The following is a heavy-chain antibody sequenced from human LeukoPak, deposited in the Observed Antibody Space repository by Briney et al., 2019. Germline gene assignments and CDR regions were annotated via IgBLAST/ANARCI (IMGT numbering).Heavy chain of an antibody. CDR3: ARVGSSYWCDP. J-gene: IGHJ5*02. Sequence: SETLSLTCTVSGVSISSGGYYWSWIRQHPGKGLEWIGYIYYSGSTYYNPSLKSRVTISVDTSKNQFSLKLSSVTAADTAVYYCARVGSSYWCDPWGQGTLVTVSS. CDR1: GVSISSGGYY. V-gene: IGHV4-31*03. CDR2: IYYSGST. D-gene: IGHD6-13*01.